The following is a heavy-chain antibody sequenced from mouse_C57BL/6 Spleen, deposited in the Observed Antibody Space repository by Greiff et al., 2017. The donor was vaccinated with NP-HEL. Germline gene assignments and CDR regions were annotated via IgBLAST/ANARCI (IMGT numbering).Heavy chain of an antibody. CDR3: ARDGGYCNFDY. CDR1: GFTFSSYA. Sequence: EVQRVESGGGLVKPGGSLKLSCAASGFTFSSYAMSWVRQTPEKRLEWVATISDGGSYTYYPDNVKGRFTISRDNAKNNLYLQMSHLKSEDTAMYYCARDGGYCNFDYWGQGTTLTVSS. V-gene: IGHV5-4*01. CDR2: ISDGGSYT. J-gene: IGHJ2*01. D-gene: IGHD2-3*01.